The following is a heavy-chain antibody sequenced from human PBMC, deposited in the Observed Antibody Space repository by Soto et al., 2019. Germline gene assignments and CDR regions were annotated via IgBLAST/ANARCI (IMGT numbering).Heavy chain of an antibody. J-gene: IGHJ6*02. CDR1: GGSISSGGYY. CDR2: IYYSGST. D-gene: IGHD3-16*01. CDR3: ARVLFTRNYYYYGMDV. Sequence: LSLTCTVSGGSISSGGYYWSWIRQHPGKGLEWIGYIYYSGSTYYNPSLKSRVTISVDTSKNQFSLKLSSVTAADTAVYYCARVLFTRNYYYYGMDVWGQGTTVTVSS. V-gene: IGHV4-31*03.